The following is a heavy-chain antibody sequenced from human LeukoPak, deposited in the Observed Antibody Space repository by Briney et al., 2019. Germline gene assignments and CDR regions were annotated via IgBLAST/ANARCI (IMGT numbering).Heavy chain of an antibody. CDR2: IYYSGST. CDR3: ARELSDFWTGQGNYFDY. CDR1: GGSISSGDYY. D-gene: IGHD3-3*01. V-gene: IGHV4-30-4*08. J-gene: IGHJ4*02. Sequence: PSETLSFTCTVSGGSISSGDYYWSWIRQPPGKGLEWIGYIYYSGSTYYNPSLKSRVTISVDTSKNQFSLKLSSVTAADTAVYYCARELSDFWTGQGNYFDYWGQGTLVTVSS.